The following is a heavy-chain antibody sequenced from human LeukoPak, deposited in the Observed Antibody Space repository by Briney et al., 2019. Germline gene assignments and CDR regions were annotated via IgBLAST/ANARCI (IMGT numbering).Heavy chain of an antibody. CDR2: IYTSGST. J-gene: IGHJ4*02. Sequence: SETLSLTCTVSGGSISSYYWNWIRKPPGKGLERIGYIYTSGSTNYNPNLKNRVTISVHTSKNQFSLKLRSVTAADTAVYYCARANYDFWSGYYPHYFDYWGQGTLVTVSS. CDR1: GGSISSYY. D-gene: IGHD3-3*01. V-gene: IGHV4-4*09. CDR3: ARANYDFWSGYYPHYFDY.